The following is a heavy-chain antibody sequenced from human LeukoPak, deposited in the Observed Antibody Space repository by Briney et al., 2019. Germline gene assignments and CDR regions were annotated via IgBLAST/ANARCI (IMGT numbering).Heavy chain of an antibody. D-gene: IGHD3-3*01. CDR1: GGTFSSYA. CDR2: IIPIFGTA. Sequence: SVKVSXKASGGTFSSYAISWMRQAPGQGLEWIGGIIPIFGTANYAQKFQGRVTITADESTSTAYMELSSLRSEDTAVYYCARAWVGFEFLEWAPHFQHWGQGTLVTVSS. J-gene: IGHJ1*01. V-gene: IGHV1-69*13. CDR3: ARAWVGFEFLEWAPHFQH.